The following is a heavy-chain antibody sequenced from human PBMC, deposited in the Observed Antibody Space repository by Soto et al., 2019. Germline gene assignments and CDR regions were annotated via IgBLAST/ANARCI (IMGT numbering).Heavy chain of an antibody. J-gene: IGHJ6*01. CDR3: AKRGLTFGGSGMDV. CDR1: AGSANGYS. V-gene: IGHV4-34*01. Sequence: SETLSLPCAVYAGSANGYSWSWIRPSPGKGLEWIGEINHSGSTNYNPSLKSRVTISVDTSKNQFSLKLSSVTAADTAVYYCAKRGLTFGGSGMDVCGQGSTDSVSS. D-gene: IGHD3-10*01. CDR2: INHSGST.